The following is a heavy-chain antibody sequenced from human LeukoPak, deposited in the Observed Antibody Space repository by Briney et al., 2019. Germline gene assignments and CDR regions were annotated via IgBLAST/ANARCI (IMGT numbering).Heavy chain of an antibody. J-gene: IGHJ6*03. D-gene: IGHD3-16*01. V-gene: IGHV4-59*01. CDR1: GGSMNTYF. Sequence: SETLSLTCTVSGGSMNTYFWSWIRQPPGKGLEWMGYVYHTGSTTYKPSLKSRITISVDTSKNQFSLKLTSVTAADTAVYYCARVAWSGSYVDYSYMDVWGKGTTVTVSS. CDR2: VYHTGST. CDR3: ARVAWSGSYVDYSYMDV.